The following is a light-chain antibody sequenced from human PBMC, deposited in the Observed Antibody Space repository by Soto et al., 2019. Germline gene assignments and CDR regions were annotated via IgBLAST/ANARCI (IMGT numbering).Light chain of an antibody. J-gene: IGKJ5*01. CDR3: MQRIEFPIT. V-gene: IGKV2-40*01. CDR2: TLS. CDR1: QSLLDSDDGNTY. Sequence: DVVMTQAPLSLSVTPGEPASMSCRSSQSLLDSDDGNTYVDWYLQRPGQSPQLLIQTLSSLASGVPDRFSGGGSRTDFTLKISRVEAEDVGVYYCMQRIEFPITFGQGTRLEV.